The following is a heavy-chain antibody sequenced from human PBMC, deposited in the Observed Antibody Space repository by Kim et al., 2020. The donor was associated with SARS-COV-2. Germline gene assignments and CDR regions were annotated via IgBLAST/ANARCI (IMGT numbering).Heavy chain of an antibody. CDR3: ARRGPLRYFDYYDAFDI. CDR2: IYYSGST. CDR1: GGSISSSSYY. V-gene: IGHV4-39*01. Sequence: SETLSLTCTVSGGSISSSSYYWGWIRQPPGKGLEWIGSIYYSGSTYYNPSLKSRVTISVDTSKNQFSLKLSSVTAADTAVYYCARRGPLRYFDYYDAFDIWGQGTMVTVSS. J-gene: IGHJ3*02. D-gene: IGHD3-9*01.